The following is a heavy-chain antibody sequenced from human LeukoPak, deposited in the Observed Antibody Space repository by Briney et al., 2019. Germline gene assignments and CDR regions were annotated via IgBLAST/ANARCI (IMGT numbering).Heavy chain of an antibody. CDR2: IIPILGIA. Sequence: GASVKVSCKASGGTFSSYAISWVRQAPGQGLEWMGRIIPILGIANYAQKFQGRVTITADKSTSTAYMELGSLRSEDTAVYYCARPIVGATTWDLDYWGQGTLVTVSS. V-gene: IGHV1-69*04. J-gene: IGHJ4*02. D-gene: IGHD1-26*01. CDR1: GGTFSSYA. CDR3: ARPIVGATTWDLDY.